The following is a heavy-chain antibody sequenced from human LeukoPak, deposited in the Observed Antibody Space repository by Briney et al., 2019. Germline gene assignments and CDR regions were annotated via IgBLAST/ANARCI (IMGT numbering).Heavy chain of an antibody. D-gene: IGHD6-6*01. Sequence: ASVKVSCKASGGTFSSSAISWVRQAPGQGLEWMGGIIPIFGTANYAQKFQGRVTITTDESTSTAYMELSSLRSEDTAVYYCARVSRSSVPPYYYYYYMAVWGKGTTVTVSS. V-gene: IGHV1-69*05. CDR1: GGTFSSSA. CDR3: ARVSRSSVPPYYYYYYMAV. CDR2: IIPIFGTA. J-gene: IGHJ6*03.